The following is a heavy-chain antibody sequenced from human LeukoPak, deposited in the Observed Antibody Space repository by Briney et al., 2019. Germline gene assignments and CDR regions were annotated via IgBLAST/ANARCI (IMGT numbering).Heavy chain of an antibody. Sequence: PSEPLSLTCTVSGGSISYHYWNWIRQPPGKGLEWIGEASYNGNTNYNPSLKGRVTISLDPSNDQFSLRLSSVTAADTAVYYCARRPSGANWFDPWGQGTLVTVSS. CDR3: ARRPSGANWFDP. V-gene: IGHV4-59*11. CDR1: GGSISYHY. D-gene: IGHD4-17*01. CDR2: ASYNGNT. J-gene: IGHJ5*02.